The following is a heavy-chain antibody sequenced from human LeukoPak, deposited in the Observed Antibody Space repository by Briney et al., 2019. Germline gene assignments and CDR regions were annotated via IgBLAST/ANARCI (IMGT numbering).Heavy chain of an antibody. CDR2: ISSSSSTI. Sequence: QPGGSLRLSCAASGFTFSSYSMNWVRQAPGKGLEWVSYISSSSSTIYYADSVKGRFTISRDNAKNSLYLQMNSLRAEDTAVYYCARDLNDYGGTPWFDPWGQGTLVTVSS. V-gene: IGHV3-48*01. CDR1: GFTFSSYS. CDR3: ARDLNDYGGTPWFDP. J-gene: IGHJ5*02. D-gene: IGHD4-23*01.